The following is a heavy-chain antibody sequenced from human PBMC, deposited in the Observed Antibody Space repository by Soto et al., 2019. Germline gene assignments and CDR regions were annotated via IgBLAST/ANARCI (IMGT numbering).Heavy chain of an antibody. J-gene: IGHJ4*02. V-gene: IGHV1-8*01. Sequence: ASVKVSCKASGYTFTSYDINWVRQATGQGLEWMGWMNPNSGNTGYAQKFQGRVTMTRNTSISTAYMELSSLRSEDTAVYYCARGDYYGSGSYYPTRNWGQGTLVSVSS. CDR3: ARGDYYGSGSYYPTRN. CDR2: MNPNSGNT. CDR1: GYTFTSYD. D-gene: IGHD3-10*01.